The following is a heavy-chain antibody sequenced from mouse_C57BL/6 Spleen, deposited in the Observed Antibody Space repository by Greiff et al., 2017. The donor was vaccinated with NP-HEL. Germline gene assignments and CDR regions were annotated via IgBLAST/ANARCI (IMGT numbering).Heavy chain of an antibody. CDR2: IYPRSGNT. J-gene: IGHJ3*01. CDR1: GYTFTSYG. V-gene: IGHV1-81*01. Sequence: QVHVKQSGAELARPGASVKLSCKASGYTFTSYGISWVKQRTGQGLEWIGEIYPRSGNTYYNEKFKGKATLTADKSSSTAYMELRSLTSEDSAVYFCARSTTESGAWFAYWGQGTLVTVSA. D-gene: IGHD1-1*01. CDR3: ARSTTESGAWFAY.